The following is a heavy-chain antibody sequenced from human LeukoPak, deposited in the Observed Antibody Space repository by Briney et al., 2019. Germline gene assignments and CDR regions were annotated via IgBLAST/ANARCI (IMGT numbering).Heavy chain of an antibody. J-gene: IGHJ4*02. D-gene: IGHD2-2*01. CDR1: GFTFSTYA. CDR3: ARYGVSSSTSYIDF. V-gene: IGHV3-21*01. Sequence: GGSLRLSCAASGFTFSTYAMNWVRQAPGKGLKWVSCFTGDSAYIYYADSVRGRFTKSRDNAKNSLYLQMNSVRAEDTAVYNCARYGVSSSTSYIDFWGQGTLVTVSS. CDR2: FTGDSAYI.